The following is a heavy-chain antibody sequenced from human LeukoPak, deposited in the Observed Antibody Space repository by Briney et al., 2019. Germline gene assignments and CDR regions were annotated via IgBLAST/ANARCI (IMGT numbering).Heavy chain of an antibody. CDR2: ISYDGSNK. CDR1: GFTFSSSS. CDR3: AREEYPFTISNWFDP. V-gene: IGHV3-30*03. D-gene: IGHD3-9*01. J-gene: IGHJ5*02. Sequence: PGGSLRLSCAASGFTFSSSSMHWVRQAPGKGLEWVAVISYDGSNKYYADSVKGRFTISRDNSKNTLYLQMNSLRAEDTAVYYCAREEYPFTISNWFDPWGQGTLVTVSS.